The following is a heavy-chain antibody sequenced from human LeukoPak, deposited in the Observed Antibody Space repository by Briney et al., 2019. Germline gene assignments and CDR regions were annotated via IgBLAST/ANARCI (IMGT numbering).Heavy chain of an antibody. Sequence: ASVKVSCKASGYTFTGYYMHWVRQAPGQGLEWVGWINPNSGGTNYAQKFQGRVTMTRDTSISTAYMELSRLSSDDTAVYYCARDRSSSWYWFDYWGQGTLVTAPS. CDR2: INPNSGGT. CDR3: ARDRSSSWYWFDY. V-gene: IGHV1-2*02. J-gene: IGHJ4*02. CDR1: GYTFTGYY. D-gene: IGHD6-13*01.